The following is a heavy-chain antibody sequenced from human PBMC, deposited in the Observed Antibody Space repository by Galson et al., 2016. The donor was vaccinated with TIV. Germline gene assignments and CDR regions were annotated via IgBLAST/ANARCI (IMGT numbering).Heavy chain of an antibody. D-gene: IGHD3-22*01. J-gene: IGHJ4*02. CDR3: AKMDSSGFDYVRRFDF. V-gene: IGHV3-23*01. Sequence: SLRLSCAASGFTFSSFAMTWVRQAPGKGLEWVSRLSAGGGRTDYADSVKGRFTISSDNPKNTLYLQMSSLRADDTAVYFCAKMDSSGFDYVRRFDFWGQGTLATVSS. CDR2: LSAGGGRT. CDR1: GFTFSSFA.